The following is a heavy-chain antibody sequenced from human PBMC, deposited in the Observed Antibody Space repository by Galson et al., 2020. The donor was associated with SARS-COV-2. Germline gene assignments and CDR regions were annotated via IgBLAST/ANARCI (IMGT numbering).Heavy chain of an antibody. CDR3: ARETGYCSGGSCYSIGYFDY. CDR2: ISYDGSNK. CDR1: GFTFSSYA. D-gene: IGHD2-15*01. J-gene: IGHJ4*02. Sequence: GGSLRLSCAAYGFTFSSYAMHWVRQAPGKGLEWVAVISYDGSNKYYADSVKGRFTISRDNSKNTLYLQMNSLRAEDTAVYYCARETGYCSGGSCYSIGYFDYWGQGTLVTFSS. V-gene: IGHV3-30-3*01.